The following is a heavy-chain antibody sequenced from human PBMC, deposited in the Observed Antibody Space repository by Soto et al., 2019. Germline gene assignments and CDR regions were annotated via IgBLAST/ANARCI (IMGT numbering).Heavy chain of an antibody. CDR2: IIPILGIA. J-gene: IGHJ4*02. D-gene: IGHD3-10*01. CDR1: GGTFSSYT. V-gene: IGHV1-69*08. CDR3: ARDTPSGRIRYFDY. Sequence: QVQLVQSGAEVKKPGSSVKVSCKASGGTFSSYTISWVRQAPGQGLEWMGRIIPILGIANYAQKFQGRVTITADKSTSTAYMELSSLRSEDTAVYYCARDTPSGRIRYFDYWGQGTLVTVSS.